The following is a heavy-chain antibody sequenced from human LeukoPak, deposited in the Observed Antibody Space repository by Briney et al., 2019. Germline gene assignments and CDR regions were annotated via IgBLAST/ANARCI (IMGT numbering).Heavy chain of an antibody. V-gene: IGHV3-73*01. CDR2: IRSKANSYAT. CDR3: TSRDCSSTSCYRDPTYYYYYMDV. J-gene: IGHJ6*03. Sequence: GESLKLSCAACGFTFSGSAMHWVRQDSGKGLEWVGRIRSKANSYATAYAASVKGRFTISRDDSKNTAYLQMNSLKTEDTAVYYCTSRDCSSTSCYRDPTYYYYYMDVWGKGTTVTVSS. CDR1: GFTFSGSA. D-gene: IGHD2-2*01.